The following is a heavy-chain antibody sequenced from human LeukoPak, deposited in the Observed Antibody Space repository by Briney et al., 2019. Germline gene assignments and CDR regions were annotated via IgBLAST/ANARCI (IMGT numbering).Heavy chain of an antibody. CDR3: ARDGSGSYYNYYYYYMDV. Sequence: SETLSLTCTVSGGSISSSSYYWSWIRQPAGKGLEWIGRIYTSGSTNYNPSLKSRVTMSVDTSKNQFSLKLSSVTAADTAVYYCARDGSGSYYNYYYYYMDVWGKGTTVTISS. CDR2: IYTSGST. V-gene: IGHV4-61*02. J-gene: IGHJ6*03. CDR1: GGSISSSSYY. D-gene: IGHD1-26*01.